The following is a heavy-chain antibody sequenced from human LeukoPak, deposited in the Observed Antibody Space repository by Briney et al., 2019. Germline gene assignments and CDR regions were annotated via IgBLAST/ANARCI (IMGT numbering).Heavy chain of an antibody. J-gene: IGHJ4*02. CDR2: IDWDNDK. CDR3: ARSSDGSYYDY. Sequence: TLSLTCAVSGGSISSGDYYWSWIRQPPGKALEWLARIDWDNDKFYSTSLRTRLTIFKDTSKNEVVLTMTNMDPVDTATYYCARSSDGSYYDYWGQGTLVTVSS. V-gene: IGHV2-70*16. CDR1: GGSISSGDYY. D-gene: IGHD5-24*01.